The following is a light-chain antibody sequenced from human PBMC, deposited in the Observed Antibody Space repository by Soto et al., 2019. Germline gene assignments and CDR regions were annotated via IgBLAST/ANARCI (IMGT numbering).Light chain of an antibody. CDR3: QEGTYWPA. Sequence: EIQMTQSPSSLSASVGDRVNITCLAIQSVSSYRNWYSQKSGRAPKLLVHGFSKLENGTQSRXSGXGLATDXXLTLNSLQPEDSAVYYCQEGTYWPAFGGGTK. CDR2: GFS. CDR1: QSVSSY. V-gene: IGKV1-39*01. J-gene: IGKJ4*01.